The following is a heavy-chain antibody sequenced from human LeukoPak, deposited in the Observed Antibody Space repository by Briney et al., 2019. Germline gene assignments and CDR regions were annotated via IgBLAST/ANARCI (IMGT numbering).Heavy chain of an antibody. D-gene: IGHD2-2*01. V-gene: IGHV3-23*01. CDR2: ISGSGGST. J-gene: IGHJ5*02. Sequence: GGSLRLSCAASGFTFSSYSMNWVRQAPGKGLEWVSAISGSGGSTYYADSVKGRFTISRDNSKNTLYLQMNSLRAEDTAVYYCAKAGYIVVVPAAMPGGWFDPWGQGTLVTVSS. CDR1: GFTFSSYS. CDR3: AKAGYIVVVPAAMPGGWFDP.